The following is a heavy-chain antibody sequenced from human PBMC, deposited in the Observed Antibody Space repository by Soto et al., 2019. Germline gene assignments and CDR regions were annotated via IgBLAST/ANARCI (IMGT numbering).Heavy chain of an antibody. CDR3: PKDLMMTFGGAIA. D-gene: IGHD3-16*02. Sequence: GGSLRLSCAASGFTFSSYGMHWVRQAPGKGLEWVAVISYDGSNKYYADSVKGRFTISRDNSKNTLYLQMNSLRAEDTAVYYCPKDLMMTFGGAIAWGQGTLVTVSS. CDR2: ISYDGSNK. J-gene: IGHJ5*02. CDR1: GFTFSSYG. V-gene: IGHV3-30*18.